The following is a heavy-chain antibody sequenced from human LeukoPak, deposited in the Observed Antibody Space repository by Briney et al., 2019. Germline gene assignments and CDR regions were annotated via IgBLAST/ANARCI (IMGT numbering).Heavy chain of an antibody. V-gene: IGHV3-74*01. Sequence: GSLRLSCAVSGITFSSYWMHWVRQDPGRGLLWVSRINTQGTYTNYSDSVKGRFTISRDNAKNTFYLQTSSLRADDTAVYYCVIALGDYNDFWGQGPLVSVSS. CDR3: VIALGDYNDF. CDR2: INTQGTYT. D-gene: IGHD2-15*01. J-gene: IGHJ4*02. CDR1: GITFSSYW.